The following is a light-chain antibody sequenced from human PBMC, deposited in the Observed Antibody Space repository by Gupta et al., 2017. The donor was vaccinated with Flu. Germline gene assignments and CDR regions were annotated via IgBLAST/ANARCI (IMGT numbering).Light chain of an antibody. CDR2: GAS. V-gene: IGKV3-20*01. Sequence: TLSLSPGERATLSCRASQSVSSSYLAWYQQRPGQAPRLLIYGASSRDTGIPDRFSGSGSGTDFTLTISRREPEDFAVYYCQQYGSSPSLTFGGGTKVEIK. CDR3: QQYGSSPSLT. J-gene: IGKJ4*01. CDR1: QSVSSSY.